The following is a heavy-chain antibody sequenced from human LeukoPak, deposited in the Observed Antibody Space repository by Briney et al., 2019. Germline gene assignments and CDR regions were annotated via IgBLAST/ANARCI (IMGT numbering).Heavy chain of an antibody. J-gene: IGHJ6*02. Sequence: GGSLRLSCAASGFTFSYYWIHWVRQAPGKGLVWVSRINSDGSRIDYAESVKGRFTISIDSATDTVYLYMSSLRPEDAALYYCARVRDPFGMDVWGQGTTVTVSS. CDR2: INSDGSRI. V-gene: IGHV3-74*01. CDR1: GFTFSYYW. D-gene: IGHD3-10*01. CDR3: ARVRDPFGMDV.